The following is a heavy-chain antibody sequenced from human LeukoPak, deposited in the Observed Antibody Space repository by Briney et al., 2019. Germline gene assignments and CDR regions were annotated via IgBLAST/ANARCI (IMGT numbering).Heavy chain of an antibody. V-gene: IGHV1-8*01. CDR2: MNPNSGNT. CDR3: ARADSSSWTSYYYYGMDV. D-gene: IGHD6-13*01. J-gene: IGHJ6*02. CDR1: GYTFTSYD. Sequence: ASVKVSCKASGYTFTSYDINWLRQATGQGLEWMGWMNPNSGNTGYAQKFQGRVTMTRNTSISTAYMELSSLRSEDTAVYYCARADSSSWTSYYYYGMDVWGQGTTVTVSS.